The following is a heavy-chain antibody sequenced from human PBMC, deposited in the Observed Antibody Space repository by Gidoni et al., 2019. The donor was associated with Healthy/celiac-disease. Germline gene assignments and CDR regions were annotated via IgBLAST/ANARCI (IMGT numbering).Heavy chain of an antibody. V-gene: IGHV3-23*01. CDR1: GFTFSSYA. Sequence: EVQLLESGGGLVQPGGSLRLSCAASGFTFSSYAMSWVRQAPGKGLEWVSAISGSGGSTYYADSVKGRFTISRDNSKNTLYLQMNSLRAEDKAVYYCALPADYFDWSRDGDYWGQGTLVTVSS. CDR3: ALPADYFDWSRDGDY. J-gene: IGHJ4*02. CDR2: ISGSGGST. D-gene: IGHD3-9*01.